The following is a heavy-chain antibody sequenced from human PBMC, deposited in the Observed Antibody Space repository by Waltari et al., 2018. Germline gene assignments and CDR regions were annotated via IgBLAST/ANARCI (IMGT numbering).Heavy chain of an antibody. CDR2: ISGSGGST. Sequence: EVQLVESGGGLIQPGGSLRLSCAASGFTFSSYAMSWVRQAPGKGLEWVSAISGSGGSTYYADSVKGRFTISRDNSKNTLYLQMNSLRAEDTAVYYCAPHQAAAGHFDYWGQGTLVTVSS. CDR3: APHQAAAGHFDY. D-gene: IGHD6-13*01. J-gene: IGHJ4*02. CDR1: GFTFSSYA. V-gene: IGHV3-23*04.